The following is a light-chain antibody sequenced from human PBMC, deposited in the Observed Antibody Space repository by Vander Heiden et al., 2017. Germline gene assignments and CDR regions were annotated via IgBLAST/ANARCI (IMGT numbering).Light chain of an antibody. V-gene: IGKV3-11*02. Sequence: EIVLTQSPATLSLSPGERATLSCRASQSVSSYLAWYQQKPGQAPRLLIYDASSRATGVPARFSGSGSERDFTLTISSLEPEDFAIYYCQQRSNWPAAFGGGTMVEIK. CDR2: DAS. CDR3: QQRSNWPAA. J-gene: IGKJ4*01. CDR1: QSVSSY.